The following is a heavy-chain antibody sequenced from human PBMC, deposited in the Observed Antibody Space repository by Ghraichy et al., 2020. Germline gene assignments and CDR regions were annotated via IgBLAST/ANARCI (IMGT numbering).Heavy chain of an antibody. J-gene: IGHJ4*02. CDR3: ARGTRTHPLYYFDY. CDR1: GGSISSYY. Sequence: SETLSLTCSVSGGSISSYYWSWIRQPPGKGLEWIGNIYYSGTTNYKPSLKSRVTISVDTSKNQFSLKLSSVTAADTAVYYCARGTRTHPLYYFDYWGQGTLVTVSS. D-gene: IGHD1-14*01. CDR2: IYYSGTT. V-gene: IGHV4-59*01.